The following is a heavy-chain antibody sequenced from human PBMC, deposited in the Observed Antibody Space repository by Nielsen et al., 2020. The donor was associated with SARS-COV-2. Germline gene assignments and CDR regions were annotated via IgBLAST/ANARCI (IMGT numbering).Heavy chain of an antibody. CDR2: LYSGGSI. D-gene: IGHD6-6*01. Sequence: GGSLRLSCAASGFTFSNAWMSWVRQAPGKGLDWVSVLYSGGSIYYADSVKGRFTISRDNSKNTLYLQMNSLRAEDTAVYYCATIGAREPDYWGQGTLVTVSS. CDR3: ATIGAREPDY. J-gene: IGHJ4*02. CDR1: GFTFSNAW. V-gene: IGHV3-66*01.